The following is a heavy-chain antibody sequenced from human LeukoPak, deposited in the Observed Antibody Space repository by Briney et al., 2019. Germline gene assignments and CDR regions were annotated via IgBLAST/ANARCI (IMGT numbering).Heavy chain of an antibody. J-gene: IGHJ6*02. V-gene: IGHV1-69*13. CDR3: ARGRERFLEWLPTLYYYGMDV. D-gene: IGHD3-3*01. CDR1: GGTFSSYA. CDR2: IIPIFGTA. Sequence: SVKVSCKASGGTFSSYAISWVRQAPGQGLEWMGRIIPIFGTANYAQKFQGRVTITADESTSTAYMELSSLRSEDTAVYYCARGRERFLEWLPTLYYYGMDVWGQGTTVTVSS.